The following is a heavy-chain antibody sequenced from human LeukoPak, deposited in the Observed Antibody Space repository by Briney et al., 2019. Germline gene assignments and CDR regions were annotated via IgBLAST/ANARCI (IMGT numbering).Heavy chain of an antibody. CDR3: ARGASSSSPAYYHGLAV. CDR1: GFTFSDHY. V-gene: IGHV3-72*01. J-gene: IGHJ6*02. CDR2: IRDKANSYTT. D-gene: IGHD2-2*01. Sequence: GGSLRLSCVASGFTFSDHYMDWVRQAPGKVLEWVGRIRDKANSYTTEYAASVKGRYTISRDDSKDSLYLQMNSLKTEDTAVFYCARGASSSSPAYYHGLAVWGQGTTVTVSS.